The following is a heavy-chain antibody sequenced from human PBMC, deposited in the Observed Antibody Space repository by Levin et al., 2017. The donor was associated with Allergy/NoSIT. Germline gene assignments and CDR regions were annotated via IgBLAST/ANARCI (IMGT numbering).Heavy chain of an antibody. J-gene: IGHJ6*02. CDR3: ARRNFFHYGMDV. V-gene: IGHV4-59*01. CDR1: GGSISSYY. CDR2: IYYSGST. D-gene: IGHD3-3*01. Sequence: SQTLSLTYTVSGGSISSYYWSWIRQPPGKGLEWIGYIYYSGSTNYNPSLKSRVTISVDRFANQFSLKVNSVTAADTAVYYCARRNFFHYGMDVWGQGTTVIVS.